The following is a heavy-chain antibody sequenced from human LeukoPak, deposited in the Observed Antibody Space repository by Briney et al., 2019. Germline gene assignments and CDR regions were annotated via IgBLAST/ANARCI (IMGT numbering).Heavy chain of an antibody. D-gene: IGHD6-19*01. J-gene: IGHJ5*02. CDR2: IYSGGFT. Sequence: GGSLRLSCAASGFTVSSNYMSWVRQAPGKGLEWVSVIYSGGFTYYADSVKGRFTISRDNSKNTLYLQMNSLKTEDTAVYYCARDLSAVAGTALFDPWGQGTLVTVSS. CDR1: GFTVSSNY. CDR3: ARDLSAVAGTALFDP. V-gene: IGHV3-53*05.